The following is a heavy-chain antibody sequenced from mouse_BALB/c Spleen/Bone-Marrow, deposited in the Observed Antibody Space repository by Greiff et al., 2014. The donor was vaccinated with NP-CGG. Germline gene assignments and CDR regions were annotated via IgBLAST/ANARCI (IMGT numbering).Heavy chain of an antibody. V-gene: IGHV5-6*02. J-gene: IGHJ1*01. CDR1: GFTFSTYG. Sequence: EVKLVESGGDLVKPGGTLKLSCAASGFTFSTYGMSWVRQTPDKRLEWVATINSGGGNTYYLDSVKGRFTISRDNARNTLYLQMSRLKSEDTAMYYCARRGNWDVSRSFDVWGAGTTVTVSS. D-gene: IGHD4-1*01. CDR3: ARRGNWDVSRSFDV. CDR2: INSGGGNT.